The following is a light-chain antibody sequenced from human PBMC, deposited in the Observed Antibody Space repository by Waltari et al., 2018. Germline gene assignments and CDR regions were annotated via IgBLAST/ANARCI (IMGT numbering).Light chain of an antibody. Sequence: EIVMTQSPDTLSVAPGERVTLSCRASQSVPTNLAWYQQKPGQPPRLLIYVASTRATGAPARFRGSGSGTEFTFTISSLGSEDFEVYSCQHYSTWRYTLGKGTNLRSN. CDR2: VAS. CDR1: QSVPTN. V-gene: IGKV3-15*01. J-gene: IGKJ2*01. CDR3: QHYSTWRYT.